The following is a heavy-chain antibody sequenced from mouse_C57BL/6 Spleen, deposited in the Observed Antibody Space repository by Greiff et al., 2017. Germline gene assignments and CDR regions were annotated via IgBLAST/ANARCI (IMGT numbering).Heavy chain of an antibody. CDR2: IYPGSGST. D-gene: IGHD2-4*01. V-gene: IGHV1-55*01. CDR3: ARGDYDWYWDV. CDR1: GFAFSSYW. J-gene: IGHJ1*03. Sequence: VQLQQSGAELVKPGASVKISCTASGFAFSSYWINWVKQRPGKGLVWIGQIYPGSGSTNYNETFKSKATLTVDTSSNTAYMQLSSLTSEDSAVYYCARGDYDWYWDVWGTGTSVTVSS.